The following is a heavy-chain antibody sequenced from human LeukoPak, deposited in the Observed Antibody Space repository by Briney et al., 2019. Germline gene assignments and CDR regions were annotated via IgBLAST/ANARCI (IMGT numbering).Heavy chain of an antibody. V-gene: IGHV1-69*04. Sequence: SVKVSCKASGGTFSSYAISWVRQAPGQGLEWMGRIIPILGIANYAQKFQGRVTITADKSTSTAYMELSSPRSEDTAVYYCARDRYYGSGSFPVDYWGQGTLVAVSS. J-gene: IGHJ4*02. D-gene: IGHD3-10*01. CDR3: ARDRYYGSGSFPVDY. CDR2: IIPILGIA. CDR1: GGTFSSYA.